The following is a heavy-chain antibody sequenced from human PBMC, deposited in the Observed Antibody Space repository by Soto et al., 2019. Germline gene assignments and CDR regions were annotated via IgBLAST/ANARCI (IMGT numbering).Heavy chain of an antibody. J-gene: IGHJ4*02. D-gene: IGHD3-22*01. Sequence: QVQLVQSGAEVKKPGTWVKVSCKASGGTFSSYAISWVRQAPGQGLEWMGGIIPIFGTANYAQKFQGRVTITADESTSTAYMELSSLRSEDTAVYYCARDGYYYDSSGYYYYFDYWGQGTLVTVSS. CDR1: GGTFSSYA. CDR2: IIPIFGTA. CDR3: ARDGYYYDSSGYYYYFDY. V-gene: IGHV1-69*12.